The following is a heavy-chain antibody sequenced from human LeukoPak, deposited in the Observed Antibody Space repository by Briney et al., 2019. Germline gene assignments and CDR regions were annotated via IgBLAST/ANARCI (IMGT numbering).Heavy chain of an antibody. CDR3: ARHLPSIAARGPFDY. CDR2: IYYSGST. Sequence: SETLSLTCTISGGSISSYYWSWIRQPPGKGLEWIGYIYYSGSTNYDPSLKSRVTISVDTSKNQFSLKLSSVTAADTAVYYCARHLPSIAARGPFDYWGQGTLVTVSS. J-gene: IGHJ4*02. V-gene: IGHV4-59*08. CDR1: GGSISSYY. D-gene: IGHD6-6*01.